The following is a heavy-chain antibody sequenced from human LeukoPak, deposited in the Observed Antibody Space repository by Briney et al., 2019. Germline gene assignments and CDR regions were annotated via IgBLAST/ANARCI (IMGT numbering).Heavy chain of an antibody. V-gene: IGHV4-59*01. CDR2: IYYSGST. CDR1: SGSISSYY. Sequence: SETLSLTCTVSSGSISSYYWSWIRQPPGKGLEWIGYIYYSGSTNYNPSLKSRVTISVDTSKNQFSLKLSSVTAADTAVYYCARDSIAAAGGWFDPWGQGTLVTVSS. J-gene: IGHJ5*02. D-gene: IGHD6-13*01. CDR3: ARDSIAAAGGWFDP.